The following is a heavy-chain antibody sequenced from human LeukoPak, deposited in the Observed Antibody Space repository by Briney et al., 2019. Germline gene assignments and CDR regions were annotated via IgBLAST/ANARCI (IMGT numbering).Heavy chain of an antibody. CDR1: GFTFSSYA. Sequence: GGSLRRSCAASGFTFSSYAMSWVRQAPGKGLEWVSALSGSGGSTYYADSVKGRFTISRDNSKNTLYLQMNSLRAEDTAVYYCAKDKWLQLGRIFDYWGRGTLVTVSS. CDR2: LSGSGGST. CDR3: AKDKWLQLGRIFDY. D-gene: IGHD5-12*01. J-gene: IGHJ4*02. V-gene: IGHV3-23*01.